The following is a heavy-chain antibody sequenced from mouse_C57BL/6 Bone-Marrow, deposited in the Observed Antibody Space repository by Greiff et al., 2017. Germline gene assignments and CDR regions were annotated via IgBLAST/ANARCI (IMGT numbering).Heavy chain of an antibody. D-gene: IGHD3-2*02. Sequence: EVKLMESGGGLVQSGRSLRLSCATSGFTFSDFYMEWVRQAPGKGLEWIAASRNKANDYTTEYSASVKGRFIVSRDTSQSILYLQMNALRAEDTAIYYCARGDSSGYILAYWGQGTLVTVSA. CDR2: SRNKANDYTT. CDR3: ARGDSSGYILAY. CDR1: GFTFSDFY. J-gene: IGHJ3*01. V-gene: IGHV7-1*01.